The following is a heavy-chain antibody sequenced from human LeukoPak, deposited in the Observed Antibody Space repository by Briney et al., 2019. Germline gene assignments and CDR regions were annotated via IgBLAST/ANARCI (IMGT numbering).Heavy chain of an antibody. CDR2: INREGNEK. D-gene: IGHD4-23*01. V-gene: IGHV3-7*01. Sequence: GGSLRLSCATSGFAFSSYWMTWVRQVPGKGLEWVANINREGNEKYYVDSVKGRFTISRDNAKNSVDLQMDSRRVEDTAVYYCARVGTWELQRVFDFWGQGTLVTVSS. CDR1: GFAFSSYW. J-gene: IGHJ4*02. CDR3: ARVGTWELQRVFDF.